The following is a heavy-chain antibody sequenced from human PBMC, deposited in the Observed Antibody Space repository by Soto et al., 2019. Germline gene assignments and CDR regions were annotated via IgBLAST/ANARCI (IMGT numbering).Heavy chain of an antibody. D-gene: IGHD5-12*01. J-gene: IGHJ6*02. CDR3: ARADIVATIATYYYYGIDV. V-gene: IGHV5-51*01. CDR2: IYPGDSDT. CDR1: GYSFTSYW. Sequence: GESLKISCKGSGYSFTSYWIGWVRQMPGKGLEWMGIIYPGDSDTRYSPSFQGQVTISADKSISTAYLQWSSLKASDTAMYYCARADIVATIATYYYYGIDVRGQGTTVTVSS.